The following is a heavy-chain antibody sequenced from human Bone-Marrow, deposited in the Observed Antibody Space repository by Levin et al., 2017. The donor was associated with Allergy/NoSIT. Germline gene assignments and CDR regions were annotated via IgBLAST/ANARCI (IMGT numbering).Heavy chain of an antibody. Sequence: SETLSLTCTVSGASVSTAGYYWSWIRQPPGKGLEWIGYIYSSGSTNYNPSLESRVSFSVDTSKNHLSLRLTSVTAADTAVYYCARFPDDHLDYWGQGTLVTVSS. J-gene: IGHJ4*02. V-gene: IGHV4-61*03. CDR3: ARFPDDHLDY. CDR1: GASVSTAGYY. CDR2: IYSSGST.